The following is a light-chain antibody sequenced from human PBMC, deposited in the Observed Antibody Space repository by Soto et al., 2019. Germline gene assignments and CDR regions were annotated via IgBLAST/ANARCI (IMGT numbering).Light chain of an antibody. J-gene: IGKJ1*01. CDR2: GAS. V-gene: IGKV3-15*01. Sequence: EIVITQAPATVSVSPGGRAALCCRASQSISDTLAWYQQRPGQAPRLLIYGASRRATGFPARFSGSGSGTDFTLTISSLQSEDFAVYYCQKYDNWPWTFGQGTKVDIK. CDR3: QKYDNWPWT. CDR1: QSISDT.